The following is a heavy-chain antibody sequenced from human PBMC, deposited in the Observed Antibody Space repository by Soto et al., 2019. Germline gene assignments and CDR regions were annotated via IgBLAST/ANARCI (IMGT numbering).Heavy chain of an antibody. CDR1: GFTFSLYW. CDR3: AQYGDRRGWFDP. Sequence: EVQLVESGGGLVQPGGSLRLSCAASGFTFSLYWMSWVRQAPGKGLEWVANIKQDGSDKYYVDSVKGRFTISRDNAKNSLYLQMNSLRVEDTAVYYCAQYGDRRGWFDPWGQGTLVTVSS. CDR2: IKQDGSDK. J-gene: IGHJ5*02. D-gene: IGHD4-17*01. V-gene: IGHV3-7*05.